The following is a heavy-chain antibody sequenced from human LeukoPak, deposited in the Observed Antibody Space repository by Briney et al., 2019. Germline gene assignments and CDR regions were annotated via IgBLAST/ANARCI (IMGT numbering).Heavy chain of an antibody. J-gene: IGHJ6*02. CDR3: ARDQDYGDYESDYYYGMDV. V-gene: IGHV3-9*01. CDR2: ISWNSGNI. CDR1: GFIIDDYA. D-gene: IGHD4-17*01. Sequence: PGGSLRLSCAASGFIIDDYAMHWVRQAPGKGLEWVSGISWNSGNIGYADSVKGRFTISRDNSKNTLYLQMNSLRAEDTAVYYCARDQDYGDYESDYYYGMDVWGQGTTVTVSS.